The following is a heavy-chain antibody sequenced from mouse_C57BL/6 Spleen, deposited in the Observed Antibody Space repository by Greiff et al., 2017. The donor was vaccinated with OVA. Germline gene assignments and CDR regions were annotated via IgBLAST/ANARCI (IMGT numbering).Heavy chain of an antibody. CDR1: GFTFSSYA. J-gene: IGHJ2*01. Sequence: EVMLVESGGGLVKPGGSLKLSCAASGFTFSSYAMSWVRQTPEKRLEWVATISDGGSYTYYPDNVKGRFTISRDNAKNNLYLQMSHLKSEDTAMYYCARDDYGLFDYWGQGTTLTVSS. CDR2: ISDGGSYT. CDR3: ARDDYGLFDY. D-gene: IGHD2-4*01. V-gene: IGHV5-4*01.